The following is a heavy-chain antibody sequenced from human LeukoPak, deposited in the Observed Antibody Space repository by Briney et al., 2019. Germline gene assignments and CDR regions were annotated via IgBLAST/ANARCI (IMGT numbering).Heavy chain of an antibody. CDR3: ARGGYGWTFNQ. V-gene: IGHV3-11*01. CDR2: ISSRGDTI. D-gene: IGHD2/OR15-2a*01. J-gene: IGHJ4*02. Sequence: GGSLRLSCTASGVPFSDNFMGWLRQAPGKGLEWVSYISSRGDTIHYSDAVKGRFSISRDNSKRSLYLKMNRLRIDDTAVYYCARGGYGWTFNQWGQGTLVSVSS. CDR1: GVPFSDNF.